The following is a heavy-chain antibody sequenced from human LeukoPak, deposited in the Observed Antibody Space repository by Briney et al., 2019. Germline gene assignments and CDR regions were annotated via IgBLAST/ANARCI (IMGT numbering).Heavy chain of an antibody. CDR2: ISAYNGNT. Sequence: SCKRQTPGQGLEWMGWISAYNGNTNYAQKLQGRVTMTTDTSTSTAYMELRSLRSDDTAVYYCARVGYDFWSGYYTGGYYFDYWGQGTLVTVSS. J-gene: IGHJ4*02. CDR3: ARVGYDFWSGYYTGGYYFDY. V-gene: IGHV1-18*01. D-gene: IGHD3-3*01.